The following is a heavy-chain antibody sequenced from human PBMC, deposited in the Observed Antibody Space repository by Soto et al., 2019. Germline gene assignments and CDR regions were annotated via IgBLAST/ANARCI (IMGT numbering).Heavy chain of an antibody. J-gene: IGHJ6*02. CDR3: ARDGTPQVFMEKGHYNYYSGMDA. D-gene: IGHD3-3*01. Sequence: QMQLEESGGGVIQPGGSLGLSCGWSGFSLNFYGMHWVRQAPGRGLEWVAFIWYVGTSTLYADSVKGRFTISRDNSRGTLFLRMNSLRAEDTAVYYCARDGTPQVFMEKGHYNYYSGMDAWGQGTTVLVSS. CDR1: GFSLNFYG. V-gene: IGHV3-33*01. CDR2: IWYVGTST.